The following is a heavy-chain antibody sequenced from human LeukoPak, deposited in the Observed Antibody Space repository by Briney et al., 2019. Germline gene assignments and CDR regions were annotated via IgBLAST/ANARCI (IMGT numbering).Heavy chain of an antibody. J-gene: IGHJ4*01. CDR2: IRSKTDGGTT. D-gene: IGHD3-9*01. Sequence: PGGSLRLSCAASGFTFTSAWMSWDRQAPGKGLEWVGRIRSKTDGGTTDYAAPVKGRFTISRDDSKNTLYLQMNSLKTEDTAVYHCTAYYDILTGYHTRRDYWGHGTLVTVSS. V-gene: IGHV3-15*01. CDR1: GFTFTSAW. CDR3: TAYYDILTGYHTRRDY.